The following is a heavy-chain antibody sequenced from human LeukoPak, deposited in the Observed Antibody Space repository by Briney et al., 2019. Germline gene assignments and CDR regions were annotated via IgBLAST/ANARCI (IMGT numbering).Heavy chain of an antibody. D-gene: IGHD5-18*01. CDR1: GGSISSYY. CDR2: IYYSGST. Sequence: SETLSLTCTVSGGSISSYYWSWIRQPPGKGLEWIGYIYYSGSTNYNPSLKSRVTTSVDTSKNQFSLKLSSVTAADTAVYYCARDGYGAASFDIWGQGTMVTVSS. CDR3: ARDGYGAASFDI. J-gene: IGHJ3*02. V-gene: IGHV4-59*01.